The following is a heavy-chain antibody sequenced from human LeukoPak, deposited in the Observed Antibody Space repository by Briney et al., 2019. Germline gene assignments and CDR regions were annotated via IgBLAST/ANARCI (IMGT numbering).Heavy chain of an antibody. CDR3: ARERVSVAGWFDP. D-gene: IGHD6-19*01. CDR1: GYAFTGHY. CDR2: IDPNSGGT. J-gene: IGHJ5*02. Sequence: ASVKVSCKASGYAFTGHYMHWVRQAPGQGPEWMGWIDPNSGGTDYAQRCRGRVTMTRDTSINTIYMELSSLRSDDTAVYYCARERVSVAGWFDPWGQGTLVTVSS. V-gene: IGHV1-2*02.